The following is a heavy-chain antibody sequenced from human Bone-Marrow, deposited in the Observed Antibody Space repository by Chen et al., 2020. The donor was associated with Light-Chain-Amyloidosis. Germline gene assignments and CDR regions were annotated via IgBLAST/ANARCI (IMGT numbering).Heavy chain of an antibody. CDR3: ARRRDGYNFDY. J-gene: IGHJ4*02. Sequence: VKKPGESLKISCKGSGYTFPNYWIGWVHQMPGKGLEWMGVIYPDDSDARYSPSFEGQVTISADKSITTAYLQWRSLKASDTAMYYCARRRDGYNFDYWGQGTLVTVSS. CDR2: IYPDDSDA. D-gene: IGHD5-12*01. CDR1: GYTFPNYW. V-gene: IGHV5-51*07.